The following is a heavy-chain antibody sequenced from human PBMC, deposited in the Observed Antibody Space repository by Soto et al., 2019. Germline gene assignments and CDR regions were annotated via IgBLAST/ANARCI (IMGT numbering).Heavy chain of an antibody. CDR1: GFTFSSYS. CDR2: ISSSSSYI. CDR3: ARDTALAYYDFWSGLGAFDI. Sequence: EVQLVESGGGLVKPGGSLRLSCAASGFTFSSYSMNWVRQAPGKGLEWVSSISSSSSYIYYADSVKGRFTISRDNAKNSLYLQMNSLRDEDTAVYYCARDTALAYYDFWSGLGAFDIWGQGTMVTVSS. J-gene: IGHJ3*02. V-gene: IGHV3-21*01. D-gene: IGHD3-3*01.